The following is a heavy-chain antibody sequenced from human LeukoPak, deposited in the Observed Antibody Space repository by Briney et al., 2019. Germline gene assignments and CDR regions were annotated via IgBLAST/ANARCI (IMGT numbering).Heavy chain of an antibody. D-gene: IGHD4-11*01. CDR2: IYYSGTT. J-gene: IGHJ6*03. CDR3: ARDRELTRYYYDFMDV. V-gene: IGHV4-34*01. CDR1: GGSFSGYY. Sequence: SETLSLTCAVYGGSFSGYYWSWIRQPPGKGLEWIGSIYYSGTTYYNPSLKSRVTISVDTSKNQFSLKLSSVTAADTAVYYCARDRELTRYYYDFMDVWGKGTTVTVSS.